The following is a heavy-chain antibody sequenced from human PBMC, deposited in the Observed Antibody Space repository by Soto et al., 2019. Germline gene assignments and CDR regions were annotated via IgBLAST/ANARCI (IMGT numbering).Heavy chain of an antibody. CDR3: SKDATVVTLYYFDY. V-gene: IGHV3-23*01. D-gene: IGHD4-17*01. J-gene: IGHJ4*02. Sequence: EVQLLESGGGLVQPGGSLRLSCAASGFTFNNYGMSWVRQAPGPGLEWVSAITDSGGSTYYADSVKGRFTISRDNSNNTVYLQMNSLRAEDTAVYYCSKDATVVTLYYFDYWGQGTLVTVSS. CDR1: GFTFNNYG. CDR2: ITDSGGST.